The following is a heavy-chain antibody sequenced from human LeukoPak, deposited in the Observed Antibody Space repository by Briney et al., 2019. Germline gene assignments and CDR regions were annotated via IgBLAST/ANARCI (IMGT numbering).Heavy chain of an antibody. CDR3: VRGQFFREYCHLDL. Sequence: GGSLRLSCAASGFTFSDHYMDWVRQAPGKGLEWVGRCRNKANRYTTEYAAFMKDRFTVSRDDSKNSLYLQMNNLKPEDTAMYYCVRGQFFREYCHLDLWGRGTRVIVSS. V-gene: IGHV3-72*01. CDR1: GFTFSDHY. J-gene: IGHJ2*01. CDR2: CRNKANRYTT. D-gene: IGHD3-10*01.